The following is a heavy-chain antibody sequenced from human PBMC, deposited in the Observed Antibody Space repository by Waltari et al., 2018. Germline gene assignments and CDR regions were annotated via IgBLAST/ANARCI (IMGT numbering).Heavy chain of an antibody. CDR2: ISWDGGST. V-gene: IGHV3-43D*04. D-gene: IGHD1-1*01. Sequence: LEWVSLISWDGGSTYYADSVKGRCTISRDNSKNSLYLQMNSLRAEDTALYYCAKDTYPRSRETTRLTDYWGQGTLVTVSS. J-gene: IGHJ4*02. CDR3: AKDTYPRSRETTRLTDY.